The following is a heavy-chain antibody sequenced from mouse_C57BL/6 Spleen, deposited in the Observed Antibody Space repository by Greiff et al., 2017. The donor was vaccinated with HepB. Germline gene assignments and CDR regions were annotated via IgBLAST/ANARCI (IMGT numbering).Heavy chain of an antibody. J-gene: IGHJ3*01. CDR3: ARVPYGYDGAWFAY. CDR1: GYTFTDYY. Sequence: EVQLQQSGPELVKPGASVKISCKASGYTFTDYYMNWVKQSHGKSLEWIGDINPNNGGTSYNQKFKGKATLTVEKSSSTAYMERRSLTSEDSAVYYCARVPYGYDGAWFAYWGQGTLVTVSA. D-gene: IGHD2-2*01. V-gene: IGHV1-26*01. CDR2: INPNNGGT.